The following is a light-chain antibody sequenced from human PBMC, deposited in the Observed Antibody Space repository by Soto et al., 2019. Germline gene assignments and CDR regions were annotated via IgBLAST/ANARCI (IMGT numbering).Light chain of an antibody. V-gene: IGLV1-40*01. CDR3: QAYDYSLTAFV. CDR2: GNR. CDR1: SSNIGAGYD. Sequence: QSALTQPPSVSGAPGQRVTISCTGSSSNIGAGYDVHWYQQLPGAAPKLVVFGNRNRPSGVPERFSGSKSGTSASLAITGLQAEDEADYYCQAYDYSLTAFVFGGGTKVTVL. J-gene: IGLJ3*02.